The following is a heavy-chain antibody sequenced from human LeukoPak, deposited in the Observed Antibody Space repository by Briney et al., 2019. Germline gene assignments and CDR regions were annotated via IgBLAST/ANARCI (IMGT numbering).Heavy chain of an antibody. CDR2: IYYSGST. V-gene: IGHV4-59*08. J-gene: IGHJ4*02. CDR3: ARHEPYYFDY. CDR1: GGSISSYY. Sequence: SETLSLTCTVPGGSISSYYWSWIRQPPGKGLEWIGYIYYSGSTNYNPSLKSRVTISVDTSKNQFSLKLSSVTAADTAVYYCARHEPYYFDYWGQGTLVTVSS. D-gene: IGHD1-14*01.